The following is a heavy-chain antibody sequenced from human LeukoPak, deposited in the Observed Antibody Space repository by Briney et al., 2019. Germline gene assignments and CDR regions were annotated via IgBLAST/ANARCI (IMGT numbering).Heavy chain of an antibody. D-gene: IGHD3-22*01. Sequence: GASVKVSCKASGGTFSSYAISWVRQAPGQGLEWMGRIIPILGIANYAQKFQGRVTITADKSTSTAYMELSSLRSEDTAVYYCARERHYYDSSGFDYWGQGTLVTVSS. CDR3: ARERHYYDSSGFDY. J-gene: IGHJ4*02. CDR2: IIPILGIA. CDR1: GGTFSSYA. V-gene: IGHV1-69*04.